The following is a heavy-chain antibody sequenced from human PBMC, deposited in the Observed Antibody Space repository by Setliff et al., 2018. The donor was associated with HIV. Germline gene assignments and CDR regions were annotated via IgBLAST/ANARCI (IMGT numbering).Heavy chain of an antibody. CDR2: IYFDGSNK. CDR3: AKGASSSWERLLFDY. CDR1: GFTFSSYG. J-gene: IGHJ4*02. V-gene: IGHV3-30*02. Sequence: GGSLRLSCAASGFTFSSYGMHWVRQAPGKGLEWVAVIYFDGSNKYYADSVKGRFTISRDNSKNTLYLQMNSLRAEDTAVYYCAKGASSSWERLLFDYWGQGTLVTVSS. D-gene: IGHD6-13*01.